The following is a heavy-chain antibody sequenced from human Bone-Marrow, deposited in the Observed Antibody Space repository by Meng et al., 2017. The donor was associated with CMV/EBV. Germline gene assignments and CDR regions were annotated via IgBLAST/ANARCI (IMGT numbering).Heavy chain of an antibody. J-gene: IGHJ4*02. Sequence: GGSLRLSCAASGFTFSSYWMSWVRQAPEKGLEWVANIKQDGSEKYYVDSVKGRFTISRDNAKNSLYLQMTSLRAEDTAVYYCARESGILWSGFMFYFDFWGQGTLVTVSS. CDR2: IKQDGSEK. D-gene: IGHD3-3*01. V-gene: IGHV3-7*01. CDR3: ARESGILWSGFMFYFDF. CDR1: GFTFSSYW.